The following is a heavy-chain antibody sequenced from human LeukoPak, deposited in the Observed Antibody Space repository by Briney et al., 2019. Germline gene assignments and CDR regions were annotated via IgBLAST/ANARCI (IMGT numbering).Heavy chain of an antibody. Sequence: GGSLRLSCAASGFTFSSYEMNWVRQAPGKGLEWVSYISSSGSTIYYADSVKGRFTISRDNAKNSLYLQMNSLRAEDTAVYYCARSWYYYMDVWGKGTTVTISS. CDR3: ARSWYYYMDV. V-gene: IGHV3-48*03. CDR2: ISSSGSTI. J-gene: IGHJ6*03. CDR1: GFTFSSYE.